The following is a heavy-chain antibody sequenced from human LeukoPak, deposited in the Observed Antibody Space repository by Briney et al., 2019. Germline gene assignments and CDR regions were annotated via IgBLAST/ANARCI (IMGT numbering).Heavy chain of an antibody. CDR1: GFTFSDSY. CDR2: ISSSGGTI. V-gene: IGHV3-11*01. CDR3: AKEGITGADS. Sequence: GGSLRLSCSASGFTFSDSYMSWIRQVPGKGREWISYISSSGGTIYYADSVKGRFTISRDNSKNTLFLHMNNLTADDTALYYCAKEGITGADSWGQGTLVSVSS. J-gene: IGHJ4*02.